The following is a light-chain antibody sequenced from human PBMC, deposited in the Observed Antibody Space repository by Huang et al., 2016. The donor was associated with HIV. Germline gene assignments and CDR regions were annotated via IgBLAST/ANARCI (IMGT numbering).Light chain of an antibody. Sequence: EIVMTQSPATLSVAPGERVTLACRASPNLNSDLAWYQQKPGQAPRLLMYDASTRATGFPAGFSGSGSGTECTLTISSLQSEDFAVYYCQQYKDWPLTFGGGTKVDIK. V-gene: IGKV3-15*01. CDR3: QQYKDWPLT. CDR1: PNLNSD. CDR2: DAS. J-gene: IGKJ4*01.